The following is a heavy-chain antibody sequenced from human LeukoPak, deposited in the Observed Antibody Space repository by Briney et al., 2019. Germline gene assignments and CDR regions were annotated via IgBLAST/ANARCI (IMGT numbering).Heavy chain of an antibody. CDR3: ARGQVPAARGYNWFDP. CDR2: INARGDT. J-gene: IGHJ5*02. CDR1: GWSFNDYY. D-gene: IGHD2-2*01. Sequence: SETLSLTCAVYGWSFNDYYWNWIRQPPGKGLEWIGEINARGDTNFNPSLKSRVTISVDTSKSQFSLRLTSMIAADTAVAYFARGQVPAARGYNWFDPWGQGTLVTVSS. V-gene: IGHV4-34*01.